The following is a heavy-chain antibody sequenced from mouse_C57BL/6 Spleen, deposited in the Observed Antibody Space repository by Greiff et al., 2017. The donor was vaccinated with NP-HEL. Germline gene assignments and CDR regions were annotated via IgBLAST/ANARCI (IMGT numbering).Heavy chain of an antibody. D-gene: IGHD1-1*01. CDR2: INPSTGGT. CDR1: GYSFTGYY. J-gene: IGHJ3*01. Sequence: EVKLQQSGPELVKPGASVKISCKASGYSFTGYYMNWVKQSPEKSLEWIGEINPSTGGTTYNQKFKAKATLTVDKSSSTAYMQLKSLTSEDSAVYYCARELREAYWGQGTLVTVSA. V-gene: IGHV1-42*01. CDR3: ARELREAY.